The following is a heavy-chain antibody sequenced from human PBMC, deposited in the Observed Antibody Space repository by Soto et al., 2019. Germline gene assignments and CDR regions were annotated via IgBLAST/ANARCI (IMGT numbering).Heavy chain of an antibody. CDR2: ISPSGGST. Sequence: QVQLVQSGAEVKKPGASVKVSCKASGYTFTSYYMHWVRQAPGQGLEWMGIISPSGGSTTYAQKFQGRVRMTRDTSTSTVYMELSSLRSEDTAVYYCARVYCSGGGCYGLDYWGQGTLVTVSS. D-gene: IGHD2-15*01. J-gene: IGHJ4*02. CDR3: ARVYCSGGGCYGLDY. V-gene: IGHV1-46*01. CDR1: GYTFTSYY.